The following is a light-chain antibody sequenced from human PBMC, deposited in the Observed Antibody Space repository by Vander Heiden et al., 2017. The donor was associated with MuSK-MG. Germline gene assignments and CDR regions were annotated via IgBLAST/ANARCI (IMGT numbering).Light chain of an antibody. CDR3: HQDNDWPLT. CDR2: GIS. J-gene: IGKJ4*01. V-gene: IGKV3-15*01. Sequence: EIVMTQSPATLSVSPGERATLSCRASQGVSNKLAWYQQRPGQAPRLLIYGISTRATGIPARISGSGSGTEFTLTISSLQSEDFAVYYCHQDNDWPLTFGGGTKVEIK. CDR1: QGVSNK.